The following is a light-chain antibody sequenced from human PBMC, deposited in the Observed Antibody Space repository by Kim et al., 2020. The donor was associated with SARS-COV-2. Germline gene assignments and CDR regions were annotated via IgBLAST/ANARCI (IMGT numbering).Light chain of an antibody. CDR1: QSVTTNF. CDR3: QQHESSPPTYS. CDR2: GAS. V-gene: IGKV3-20*01. J-gene: IGKJ2*03. Sequence: PGERATLSCRASQSVTTNFLAWYQQQPGRAPRVLIYGASRRATGIPDRFSGSGSGRDFTLTISDLEPEDSAVYYCQQHESSPPTYSFGQGTKLEI.